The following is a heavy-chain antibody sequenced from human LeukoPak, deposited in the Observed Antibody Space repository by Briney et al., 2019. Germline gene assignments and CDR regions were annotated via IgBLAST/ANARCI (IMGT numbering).Heavy chain of an antibody. Sequence: GGSLRLSCAASGFTFSSFWIYWVRHAPGKGLVWVSRINGDGSETIYADSVKGRFTISRDSAKNSLYLQMNSLRAEDTAVYYCARESIVGGDPDYWGQGTLVTVSS. CDR2: INGDGSET. D-gene: IGHD1-26*01. V-gene: IGHV3-74*01. J-gene: IGHJ4*02. CDR3: ARESIVGGDPDY. CDR1: GFTFSSFW.